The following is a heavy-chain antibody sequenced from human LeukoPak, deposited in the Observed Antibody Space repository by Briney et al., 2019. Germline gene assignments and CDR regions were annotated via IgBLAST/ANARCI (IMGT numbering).Heavy chain of an antibody. CDR3: ARGLFMTPAGLFDY. CDR2: ISAYNGNT. J-gene: IGHJ4*02. CDR1: GYTFSSYG. D-gene: IGHD2-15*01. Sequence: ASVEVSCKASGYTFSSYGISWVRQAPGQGLEWMGWISAYNGNTNYAQKLQGRVTRTTDTSTSTAYMELSSLRSDDTGVYYCARGLFMTPAGLFDYWGQGTLVTVSS. V-gene: IGHV1-18*01.